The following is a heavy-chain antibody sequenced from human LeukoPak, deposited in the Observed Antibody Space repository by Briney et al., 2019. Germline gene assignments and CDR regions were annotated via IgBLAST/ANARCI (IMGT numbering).Heavy chain of an antibody. V-gene: IGHV4-39*01. CDR2: IYYSGST. D-gene: IGHD3-3*01. Sequence: SETLSLTCTVSGGSISSSSYYWGWIRQPPGKGLEWIGSIYYSGSTYYNPSLKSRVTISVDTSRNQFSLKLSSVTAADTAVYYCASLRFLEWFFGTTSEYYFDYWGQGTLVTVSS. J-gene: IGHJ4*02. CDR1: GGSISSSSYY. CDR3: ASLRFLEWFFGTTSEYYFDY.